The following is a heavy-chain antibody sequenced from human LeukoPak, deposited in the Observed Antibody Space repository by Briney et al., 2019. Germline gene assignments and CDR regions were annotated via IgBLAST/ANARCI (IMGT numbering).Heavy chain of an antibody. Sequence: ASVKVSCKASGYTFTSFDISWVRQAPGQGPEWMGWISGYNGNTNFAQKLQGRVTMTTDTPTTTAYMELRSLRSDDTAVYYCARDHSSGYQKYVLDIWGLGTMVTVSS. CDR1: GYTFTSFD. CDR2: ISGYNGNT. V-gene: IGHV1-18*01. D-gene: IGHD3-22*01. J-gene: IGHJ3*02. CDR3: ARDHSSGYQKYVLDI.